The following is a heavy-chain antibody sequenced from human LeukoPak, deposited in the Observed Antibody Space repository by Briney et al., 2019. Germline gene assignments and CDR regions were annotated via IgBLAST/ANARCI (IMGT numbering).Heavy chain of an antibody. CDR2: VYTSGST. V-gene: IGHV4-4*07. D-gene: IGHD2-15*01. CDR3: ALRGYCSGNNCYSDY. Sequence: PSETLSPTCTVSGGSISSYYWSWIRQPAGKGLEWIGRVYTSGSTNYNPSLKSRVTMSVDTSKNQFSLKLNSVTAADTAVYYCALRGYCSGNNCYSDYWGQGNLVTVSS. CDR1: GGSISSYY. J-gene: IGHJ4*02.